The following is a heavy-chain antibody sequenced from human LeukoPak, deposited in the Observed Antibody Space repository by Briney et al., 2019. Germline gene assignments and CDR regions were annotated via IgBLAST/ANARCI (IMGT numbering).Heavy chain of an antibody. J-gene: IGHJ4*02. D-gene: IGHD3-10*01. Sequence: GGSLRLSRAASGFTFSTQGMHWVRQAPGKGLEWVTFIQNHGNDKRYADSVKGRFTVSRDNSKNTLYLQINSLRAEDTAMYYCARESGRSRVGELLRDWGQGTLVTVSS. CDR3: ARESGRSRVGELLRD. V-gene: IGHV3-30*02. CDR1: GFTFSTQG. CDR2: IQNHGNDK.